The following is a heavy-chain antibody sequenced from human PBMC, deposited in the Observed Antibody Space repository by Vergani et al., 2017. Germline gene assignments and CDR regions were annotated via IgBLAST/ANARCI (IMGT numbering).Heavy chain of an antibody. J-gene: IGHJ6*03. CDR2: MNPNSGNT. Sequence: QVQLVQSGAEVKKPGASVKVSCKASGYTFTSYDINWVRQATGQGLKWMGWMNPNSGNTGYAQKFQGRVTMTRNTSISTAYMELSSLRSEDTAVYYCARGLRAARPGYYYYYMDVWGKGTTVTVSS. V-gene: IGHV1-8*01. CDR1: GYTFTSYD. CDR3: ARGLRAARPGYYYYYMDV. D-gene: IGHD6-6*01.